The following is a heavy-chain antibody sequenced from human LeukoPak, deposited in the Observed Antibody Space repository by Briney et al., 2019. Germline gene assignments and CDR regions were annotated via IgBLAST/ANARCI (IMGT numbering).Heavy chain of an antibody. CDR2: IYYSGST. J-gene: IGHJ4*02. Sequence: PSETLSLTCTVSGGSISSSSYYWGWIRQPPGKGLEWIGSIYYSGSTYYNPSLKSRVTISVDTSKNQFSLKLSSVTAADTAVYYCARRSITIFQWYYFDYWGQGTLVTVSS. CDR1: GGSISSSSYY. CDR3: ARRSITIFQWYYFDY. V-gene: IGHV4-39*01. D-gene: IGHD3-3*01.